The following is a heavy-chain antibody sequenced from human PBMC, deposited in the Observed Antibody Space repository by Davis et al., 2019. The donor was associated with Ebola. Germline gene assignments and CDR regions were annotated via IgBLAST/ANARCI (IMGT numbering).Heavy chain of an antibody. D-gene: IGHD3-10*01. CDR3: ARDDFLGGSGSPFGALDI. J-gene: IGHJ3*02. CDR1: GLTFTSSI. Sequence: GESLKISCVASGLTFTSSIIHWVRQAPGKGLEWVSCISSSSEYIYYADSVKGRFTISRDNAKNSLYLQINSLRAEDTAVYYCARDDFLGGSGSPFGALDIWGQGTMVTVSS. CDR2: ISSSSEYI. V-gene: IGHV3-21*01.